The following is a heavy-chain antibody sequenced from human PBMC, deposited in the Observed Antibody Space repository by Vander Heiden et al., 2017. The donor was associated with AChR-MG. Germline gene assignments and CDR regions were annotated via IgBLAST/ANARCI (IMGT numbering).Heavy chain of an antibody. D-gene: IGHD3-22*01. CDR1: GYTFTSYD. CDR2: MNPNSGNT. V-gene: IGHV1-8*01. Sequence: QVQLVQSAAEVKKPGASVKVSCKASGYTFTSYDINWVRQATGQGLGWIGWMNPNSGNTGYAQKFQGRVTMTRNTSISTAYMELSSLRSEGTAVYYCARSYYDSSGYLNYGMDVWGQGTTVTVSS. CDR3: ARSYYDSSGYLNYGMDV. J-gene: IGHJ6*02.